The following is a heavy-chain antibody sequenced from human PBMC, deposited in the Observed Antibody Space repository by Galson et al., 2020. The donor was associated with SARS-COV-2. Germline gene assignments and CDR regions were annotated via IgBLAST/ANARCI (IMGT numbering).Heavy chain of an antibody. J-gene: IGHJ4*02. V-gene: IGHV5-51*01. D-gene: IGHD5-12*01. CDR2: IYPDDSDT. Sequence: HGESLKISCKGSGYSFANYWIGWVRQVPGKGLEWMGIIYPDDSDTRFSPSFQGQVTISADKSIRTAYLQWSSLKASDTAVYYCARDQRAYGGYEVSFIDYWGQGTLVTVSS. CDR1: GYSFANYW. CDR3: ARDQRAYGGYEVSFIDY.